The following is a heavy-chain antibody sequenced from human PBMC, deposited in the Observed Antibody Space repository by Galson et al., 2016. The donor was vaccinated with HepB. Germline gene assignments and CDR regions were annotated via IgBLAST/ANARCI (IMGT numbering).Heavy chain of an antibody. J-gene: IGHJ4*02. CDR1: GFTFSNYA. V-gene: IGHV3-23*01. Sequence: SLRLSCAASGFTFSNYAMSWVRQAPGKGLEWVSAITFNSGSTYYADSVKGRFTISRDNSKNTLYLQMKSLGAGDTAVYYCAKARWAIGRFDYWGQGTRVTVSS. CDR2: ITFNSGST. D-gene: IGHD6-13*01. CDR3: AKARWAIGRFDY.